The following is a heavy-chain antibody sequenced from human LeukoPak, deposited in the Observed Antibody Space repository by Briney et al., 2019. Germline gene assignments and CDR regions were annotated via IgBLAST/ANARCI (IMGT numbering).Heavy chain of an antibody. J-gene: IGHJ4*02. Sequence: ASVKVSCKASGYTFTDYYMFWVRQAPGQGLEWMGWINANSGGTNYAQKFQGRVTMTRDTSISTAYMELSRLRSDDTAVYYCARGGVTMVRGVIITLDYWGQGTLVTVSS. CDR2: INANSGGT. D-gene: IGHD3-10*01. CDR3: ARGGVTMVRGVIITLDY. V-gene: IGHV1-2*02. CDR1: GYTFTDYY.